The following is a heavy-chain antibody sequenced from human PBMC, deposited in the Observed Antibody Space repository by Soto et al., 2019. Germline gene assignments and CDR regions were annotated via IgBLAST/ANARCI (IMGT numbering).Heavy chain of an antibody. D-gene: IGHD6-19*01. CDR2: ISSSSSYI. CDR3: ARDRGLSSGCIDY. J-gene: IGHJ4*02. CDR1: GFTFSSYS. V-gene: IGHV3-21*01. Sequence: SLRLSCAASGFTFSSYSMNWVRQAPGKGLEWVSSISSSSSYIYYADSVKGRFTISRDNAKNSLYLQMNSLRAEDTAVYYCARDRGLSSGCIDYWGQGTLVTVSS.